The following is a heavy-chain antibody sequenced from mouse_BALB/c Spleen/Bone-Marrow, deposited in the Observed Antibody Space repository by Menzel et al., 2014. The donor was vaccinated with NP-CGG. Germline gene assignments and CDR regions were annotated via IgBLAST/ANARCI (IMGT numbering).Heavy chain of an antibody. CDR3: ARQLDSSGYVLDY. D-gene: IGHD3-2*01. CDR2: ISDGGGRA. Sequence: EVKLVESGGGLVQPGGSLKLSCAASGFTFSSYTMSCIRQTPEKRLEWVAYISDGGGRAYYPDTVKGRFTISRDNAKNTLYLQMSSLKSEDTAMYYCARQLDSSGYVLDYWGQGTTLTVSS. J-gene: IGHJ2*01. V-gene: IGHV5-12-2*01. CDR1: GFTFSSYT.